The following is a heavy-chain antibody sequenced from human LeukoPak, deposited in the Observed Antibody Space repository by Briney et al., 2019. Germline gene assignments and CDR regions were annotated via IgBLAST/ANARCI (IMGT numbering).Heavy chain of an antibody. J-gene: IGHJ4*02. V-gene: IGHV4-30-4*01. CDR3: ARYWGPYDNSGAYFDY. CDR1: GGSISSGDYY. D-gene: IGHD3-22*01. CDR2: IYYSGST. Sequence: SQTLSLTCTVSGGSISSGDYYWSWIRQPPGKGLEWIGYIYYSGSTYYNPSLKSRVTISVDTSKNQFSLKLSSVTAADTAMYYCARYWGPYDNSGAYFDYWGQGTLVTVSS.